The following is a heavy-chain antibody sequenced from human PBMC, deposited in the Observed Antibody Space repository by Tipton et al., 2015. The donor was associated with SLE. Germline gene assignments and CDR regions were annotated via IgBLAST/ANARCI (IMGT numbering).Heavy chain of an antibody. Sequence: QLVQSGPEVKKPGASVKVSCKASGYTFTGYYMHWVRQAPGQGLEWMGRINPNSGGTNYAQKFQGRVTMTRDTSISTAYMELSRLRSDDTAVYYCARVGIYSSSLDAFDIWGQGTMVTVSS. D-gene: IGHD6-13*01. J-gene: IGHJ3*02. CDR2: INPNSGGT. V-gene: IGHV1-2*06. CDR3: ARVGIYSSSLDAFDI. CDR1: GYTFTGYY.